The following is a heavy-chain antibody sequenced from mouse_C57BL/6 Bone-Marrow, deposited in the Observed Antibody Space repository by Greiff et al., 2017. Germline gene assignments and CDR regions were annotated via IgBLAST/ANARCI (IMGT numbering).Heavy chain of an antibody. CDR2: IYPGSGST. CDR3: ARPGAWFAY. V-gene: IGHV1-55*01. J-gene: IGHJ3*01. CDR1: GYTFTSYW. Sequence: QVQLKQPGAELVKPGASVKMSCKASGYTFTSYWITWVKQRPGQGLEWIGDIYPGSGSTNYNEKFKSKATLTVDTSSSTAYMQLSSLTAEDAAVYYCARPGAWFAYWGQGTLVTVSA. D-gene: IGHD4-1*01.